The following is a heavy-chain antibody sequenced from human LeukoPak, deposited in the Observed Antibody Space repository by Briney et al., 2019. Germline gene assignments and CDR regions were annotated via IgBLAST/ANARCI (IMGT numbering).Heavy chain of an antibody. J-gene: IGHJ4*02. CDR1: GGSISSGGYY. CDR3: ARFAPDTAMDY. CDR2: IYYSGST. Sequence: SETLSLTCTVSGGSISSGGYYWSWIRQHPGKGLEWIGYIYYSGSTYYNPSLKSRVTISVDTSKNQFSLKLGSVTAADTAVYYCARFAPDTAMDYWGQGTLVTVSS. V-gene: IGHV4-31*03. D-gene: IGHD5-18*01.